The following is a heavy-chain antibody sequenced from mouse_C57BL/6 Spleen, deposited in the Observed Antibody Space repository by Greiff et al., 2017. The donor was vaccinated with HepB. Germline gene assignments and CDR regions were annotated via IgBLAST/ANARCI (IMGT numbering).Heavy chain of an antibody. Sequence: VQLQQSGAELVRPGASVKLSCTASGFNFKDDYMHWVKQRPEQGLEWIGWIDPENGDTEYASKFQGKATITADTSSNTAYLQLSSLTSEDTAVYYCTLCGSSLYAMDYWGQGTSVTVSS. CDR2: IDPENGDT. D-gene: IGHD1-1*01. J-gene: IGHJ4*01. CDR1: GFNFKDDY. V-gene: IGHV14-4*01. CDR3: TLCGSSLYAMDY.